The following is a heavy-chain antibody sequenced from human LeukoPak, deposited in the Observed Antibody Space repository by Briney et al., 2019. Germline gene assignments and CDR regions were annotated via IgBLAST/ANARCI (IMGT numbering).Heavy chain of an antibody. Sequence: PGGSLRLSCAASGFTFSRYWMSWVRQAPGKGLEWVANIKQDGSEKYYVDSVKGRFTISRDNAKNSLYLQMNSLRAEDTAVYYCAREGSRGWYSLLKYYFDYWGQGTLVTVSS. V-gene: IGHV3-7*01. J-gene: IGHJ4*02. D-gene: IGHD6-19*01. CDR3: AREGSRGWYSLLKYYFDY. CDR1: GFTFSRYW. CDR2: IKQDGSEK.